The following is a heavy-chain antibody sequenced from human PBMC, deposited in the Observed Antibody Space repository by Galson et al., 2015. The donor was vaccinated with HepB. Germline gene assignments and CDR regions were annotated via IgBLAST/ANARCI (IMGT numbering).Heavy chain of an antibody. J-gene: IGHJ4*02. Sequence: SLRLSCAASGFTFNSYPMAWVRQAPGEGLEWVSLISFDGSLEYYADSVKGRFTISRDNSKNTLQLEMNSPRLEDTAIYSCARSYKSGPYSLYFFDLWGQGTLVTVSS. CDR1: GFTFNSYP. CDR3: ARSYKSGPYSLYFFDL. CDR2: ISFDGSLE. D-gene: IGHD6-19*01. V-gene: IGHV3-30*04.